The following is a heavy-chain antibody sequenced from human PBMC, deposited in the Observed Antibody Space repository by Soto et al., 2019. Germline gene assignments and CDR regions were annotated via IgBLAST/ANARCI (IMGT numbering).Heavy chain of an antibody. Sequence: HPGGSLRPSCAASGFTFSSYAMHWVRQAPGKGLEWVAVISYDGSNKYYADSVKGRFTISRDNSKNTLYLQMNSLRTEDTAVYYCARDRLRYNWNDFPYYYYGMDVWGQGTTVTVSS. CDR2: ISYDGSNK. D-gene: IGHD1-1*01. J-gene: IGHJ6*02. CDR3: ARDRLRYNWNDFPYYYYGMDV. V-gene: IGHV3-30-3*01. CDR1: GFTFSSYA.